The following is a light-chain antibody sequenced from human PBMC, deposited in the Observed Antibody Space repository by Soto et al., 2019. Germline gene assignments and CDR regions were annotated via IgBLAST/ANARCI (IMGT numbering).Light chain of an antibody. CDR3: QQRNDSPPT. CDR2: DAF. Sequence: EIVLTQSPATLSLSPGERATLSCRASQSVSSYLAWYQQKPGQAPRLLIYDAFNMATGIPARFSGSGSGTEFNLSISNLKPEDVAIYYWQQRNDSPPTFGGGTNVQIK. V-gene: IGKV3-11*01. J-gene: IGKJ4*01. CDR1: QSVSSY.